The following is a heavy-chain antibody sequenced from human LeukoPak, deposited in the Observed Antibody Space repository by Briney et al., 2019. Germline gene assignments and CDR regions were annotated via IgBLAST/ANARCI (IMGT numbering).Heavy chain of an antibody. J-gene: IGHJ4*02. CDR1: GGSISSSSYY. V-gene: IGHV4-39*07. CDR2: INHSGST. CDR3: ARRERPLPRYFDY. D-gene: IGHD1-26*01. Sequence: SSETLSLTCTVSGGSISSSSYYWGWIRQPPGKGLEWIGEINHSGSTNYNPSLKSRVTISVDTSKNQFSLKLSSVTAADTAVYYCARRERPLPRYFDYWGQGTLVTVSS.